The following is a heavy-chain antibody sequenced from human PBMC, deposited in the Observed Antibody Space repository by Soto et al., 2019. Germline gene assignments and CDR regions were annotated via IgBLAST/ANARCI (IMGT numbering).Heavy chain of an antibody. CDR3: ARGSGGHNYYYGMDV. V-gene: IGHV3-7*03. Sequence: GGSLRLSCTASGFTFSTYWMSWGRQAPGMGLEWVANIGEDGSEKYYVDSVKGRFTISRDNAKNSLYLQMNSLRADDTAVYYCARGSGGHNYYYGMDVWGQGTTVTVSS. D-gene: IGHD2-15*01. CDR1: GFTFSTYW. J-gene: IGHJ6*02. CDR2: IGEDGSEK.